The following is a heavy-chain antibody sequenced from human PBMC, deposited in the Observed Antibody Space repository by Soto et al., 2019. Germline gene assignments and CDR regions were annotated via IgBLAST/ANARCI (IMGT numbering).Heavy chain of an antibody. CDR2: ISASGDAT. D-gene: IGHD3-16*01. V-gene: IGHV3-23*01. CDR1: GFTFSDFG. Sequence: GGSLRLSCAASGFTFSDFGMGWVRQAPGKGLEWVSVISASGDATYYAASVKGRFTLSRDNSKNTLYLQMDSLRAEDTAVYYCARLTSYYFDYWGQGTLVTVSS. J-gene: IGHJ4*02. CDR3: ARLTSYYFDY.